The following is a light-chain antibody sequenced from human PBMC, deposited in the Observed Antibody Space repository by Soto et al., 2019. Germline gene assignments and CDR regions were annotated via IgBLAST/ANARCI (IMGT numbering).Light chain of an antibody. CDR3: QQYGSSPT. Sequence: EIVLTQSPATLSLSPGERATLSCRASQSINTYLAWYQQKPGQAPRLLIYGASSRATGIPDRFSGSGSGTDFTLTISRLEPEDFAVYYCQQYGSSPTFGQGTRLEIK. CDR2: GAS. CDR1: QSINTY. J-gene: IGKJ5*01. V-gene: IGKV3-20*01.